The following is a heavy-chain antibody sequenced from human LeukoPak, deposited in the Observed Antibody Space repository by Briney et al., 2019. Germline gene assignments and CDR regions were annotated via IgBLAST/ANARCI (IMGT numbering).Heavy chain of an antibody. V-gene: IGHV6-1*01. Sequence: SQTLSLTCAISGDSVSSNSASWNRIRQSPSRGLEWLGRSYYRSKWDYDYPLSVRSRITISPDTSKNQFSLQLISVTPEDTAVYFCARDRGVAQNLNYFDYWGQGTLVTVSS. CDR3: ARDRGVAQNLNYFDY. CDR2: SYYRSKWDY. J-gene: IGHJ4*02. CDR1: GDSVSSNSAS. D-gene: IGHD3-10*01.